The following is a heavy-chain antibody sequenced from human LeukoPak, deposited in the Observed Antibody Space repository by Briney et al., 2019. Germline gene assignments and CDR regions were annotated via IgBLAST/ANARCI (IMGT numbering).Heavy chain of an antibody. Sequence: GGSLRLSCAASGFTFNKYWMHWVRQAPGKGLVWVSRINGDGTITSYADSVKGGFTISRDNAKNTLYLQISSLRAEDTAVYYCATGNYYDSRGYYTFGHWGQGTLVTVSS. V-gene: IGHV3-74*01. CDR3: ATGNYYDSRGYYTFGH. D-gene: IGHD3-22*01. CDR2: INGDGTIT. J-gene: IGHJ4*02. CDR1: GFTFNKYW.